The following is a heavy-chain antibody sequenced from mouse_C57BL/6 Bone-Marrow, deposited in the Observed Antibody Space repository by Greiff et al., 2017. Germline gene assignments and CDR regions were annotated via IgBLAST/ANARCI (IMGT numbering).Heavy chain of an antibody. CDR2: INPNNGGT. Sequence: EVQLQQSGPELVKPGASVKISCKASGYTFTDYYMNWVKQSHGKSLEWIGDINPNNGGTSYNQKFKGKATLTVDKSSSTAYMELRSLTSEDSAVYYCARRNDYGSSPYAMDYWGQGTSVTVSS. J-gene: IGHJ4*01. D-gene: IGHD1-1*01. CDR3: ARRNDYGSSPYAMDY. V-gene: IGHV1-26*01. CDR1: GYTFTDYY.